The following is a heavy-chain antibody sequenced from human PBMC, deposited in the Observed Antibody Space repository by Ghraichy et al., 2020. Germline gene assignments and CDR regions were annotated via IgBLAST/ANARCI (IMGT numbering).Heavy chain of an antibody. CDR1: GYTFTSYY. Sequence: ASVKVSCKASGYTFTSYYMHWVRQAPGQGLEWMGIINPSGGSTSYAQKFQGRVTMTRDTSTSTVYMELSSLRSEDTAVYYCATPLKLLLQLDYYGMDVWGQGTTVTVSS. CDR3: ATPLKLLLQLDYYGMDV. CDR2: INPSGGST. V-gene: IGHV1-46*03. J-gene: IGHJ6*02. D-gene: IGHD2-15*01.